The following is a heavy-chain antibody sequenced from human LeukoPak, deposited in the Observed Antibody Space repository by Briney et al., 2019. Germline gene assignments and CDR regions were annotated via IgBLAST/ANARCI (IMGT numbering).Heavy chain of an antibody. CDR3: ARGPYDSSGYYYETTHSYYYYGMDV. CDR1: GFTFSDHY. V-gene: IGHV3-72*01. J-gene: IGHJ6*02. CDR2: TSNKANSYTT. D-gene: IGHD3-22*01. Sequence: PGGSLRLSCAASGFTFSDHYMDWVRQAPGKGLEWVGRTSNKANSYTTEYAAYVKGRFTISRDDSKNSLYLQMNSLKTEHTAVYYCARGPYDSSGYYYETTHSYYYYGMDVWGQGTTVTVSS.